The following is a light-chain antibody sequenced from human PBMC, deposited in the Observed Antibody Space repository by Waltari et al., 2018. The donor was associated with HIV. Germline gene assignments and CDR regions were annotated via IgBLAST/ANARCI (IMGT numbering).Light chain of an antibody. CDR3: QQLNNYPRA. V-gene: IGKV1-9*01. J-gene: IGKJ2*01. Sequence: DIQLTQSPSFLSASVGDRVTITCRASQGISSYLAWYQQKPVKAPKLLIYDASTLQSGVPSRFSGSGSGTEFTLTISSLQPEDFATYYCQQLNNYPRAFGQGTKLEIK. CDR2: DAS. CDR1: QGISSY.